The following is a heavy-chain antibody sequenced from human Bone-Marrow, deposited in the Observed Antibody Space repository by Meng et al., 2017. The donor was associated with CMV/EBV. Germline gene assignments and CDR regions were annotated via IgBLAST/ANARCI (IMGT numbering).Heavy chain of an antibody. V-gene: IGHV4-39*07. CDR1: VGSISSSSFY. CDR2: IYYSGST. CDR3: ARGGWFDP. Sequence: QLRLQEVGPGLVTPSETLSTSCTVSVGSISSSSFYWGWTRQPPGKGLEWIGSIYYSGSTYYNPSLKSRVTISVDTSKNQFSLKLSSVNAADTAVYYCARGGWFDPWGQGTLVTVSS. J-gene: IGHJ5*02.